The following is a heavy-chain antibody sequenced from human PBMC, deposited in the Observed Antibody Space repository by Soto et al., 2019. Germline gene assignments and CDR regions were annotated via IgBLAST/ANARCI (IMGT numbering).Heavy chain of an antibody. Sequence: EVQLVESGGGLVQPGGSLRLSCAASGFTFSSYSMNWVRQAPGKGMEWVSYIRSSSSTIYYADSVKGRCTISRDNAKNSLYLQMNSLRAEDTAVYYCARDLNSGLFDYWGQGTLVTFSS. D-gene: IGHD2-15*01. V-gene: IGHV3-48*01. CDR2: IRSSSSTI. CDR1: GFTFSSYS. J-gene: IGHJ4*02. CDR3: ARDLNSGLFDY.